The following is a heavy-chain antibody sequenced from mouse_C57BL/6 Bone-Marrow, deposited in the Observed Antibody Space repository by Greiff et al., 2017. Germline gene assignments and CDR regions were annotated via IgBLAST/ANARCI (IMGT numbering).Heavy chain of an antibody. CDR2: IHPNSGST. V-gene: IGHV1-64*01. J-gene: IGHJ3*01. CDR3: ARNAPSYYGNYGAWFAY. CDR1: GYTFTSYW. Sequence: QVQLQQPGAELVKPGASVKLSCKASGYTFTSYWMHWVKQRPGQGLEWIGMIHPNSGSTNYNEKFKSKATLTVDKSSSTAYMQLSSLTSEYSAVYYCARNAPSYYGNYGAWFAYWGQGTLVTVSA. D-gene: IGHD2-1*01.